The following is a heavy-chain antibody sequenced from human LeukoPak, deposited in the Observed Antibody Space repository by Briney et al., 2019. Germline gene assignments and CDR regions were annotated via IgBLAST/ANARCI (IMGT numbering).Heavy chain of an antibody. CDR2: ISYDGSNK. CDR3: AKSLLTTATGTGRAFNI. V-gene: IGHV3-30*18. J-gene: IGHJ3*02. Sequence: PGRSLRLSCAASGFTFSSYGMHWVRQAPGKGLEWVAVISYDGSNKYYADSVKGRFTISRDNSKNTLYLQMNSLRAEDSAEYYCAKSLLTTATGTGRAFNIWGQGTMVTVSA. D-gene: IGHD1-1*01. CDR1: GFTFSSYG.